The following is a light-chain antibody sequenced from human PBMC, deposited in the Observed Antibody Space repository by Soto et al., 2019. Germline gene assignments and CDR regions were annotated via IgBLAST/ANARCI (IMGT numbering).Light chain of an antibody. Sequence: ELVLTQSPGTLSLSPGERATLSCRASQTVNNNYLAWYQQIPGQAPRLLISGASGRATGTPDRFSGSASGTDFTLTISRLEPEDFEVYYCQKYGSSPLTFGGGTKVEIK. V-gene: IGKV3-20*01. CDR1: QTVNNNY. CDR3: QKYGSSPLT. CDR2: GAS. J-gene: IGKJ4*01.